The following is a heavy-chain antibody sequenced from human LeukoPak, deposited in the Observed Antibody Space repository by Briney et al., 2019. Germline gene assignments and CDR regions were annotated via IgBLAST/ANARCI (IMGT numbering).Heavy chain of an antibody. Sequence: ETLSLTCAVYGGPFSGYYWSWIRQPPGKGLEWIGEINHSGTTKYNPSLKSRVTISGDKSKNQFTLKLNTLTAADTAVYYYAKVYSSSSRDAFDVWGPGTMVTVSS. CDR1: GGPFSGYY. J-gene: IGHJ3*01. V-gene: IGHV4-34*01. CDR3: AKVYSSSSRDAFDV. CDR2: INHSGTT. D-gene: IGHD6-6*01.